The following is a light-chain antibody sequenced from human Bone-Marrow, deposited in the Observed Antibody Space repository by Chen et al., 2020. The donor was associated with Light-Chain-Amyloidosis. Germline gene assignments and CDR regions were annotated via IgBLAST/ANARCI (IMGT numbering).Light chain of an antibody. CDR1: NIGSTS. CDR3: QVWDRSSDRPV. J-gene: IGLJ3*02. V-gene: IGLV3-21*02. Sequence: SHVLTQPSSVSVAPGQTATIACGGNNIGSTSVHWYQQTPGQAPLLVVYGDSDRPSGIPERLSGSNSGNTATLTISRVEAGDEADYYCQVWDRSSDRPVFGGGTKLTVL. CDR2: GDS.